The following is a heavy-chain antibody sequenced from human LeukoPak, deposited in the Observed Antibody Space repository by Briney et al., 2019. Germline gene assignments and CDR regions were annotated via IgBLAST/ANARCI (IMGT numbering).Heavy chain of an antibody. J-gene: IGHJ4*02. D-gene: IGHD1-26*01. V-gene: IGHV3-30-3*01. CDR2: ISYDESNK. Sequence: GGSLRLSCAASGFTFSNYAMHWVRQAPGKGLEWVAVISYDESNKFYADSVKGRFTISRDNSKNTLYLQMNSLRAEDTAVFYCARDQGHDGTRKYYFDYWGQGTLVTVSS. CDR1: GFTFSNYA. CDR3: ARDQGHDGTRKYYFDY.